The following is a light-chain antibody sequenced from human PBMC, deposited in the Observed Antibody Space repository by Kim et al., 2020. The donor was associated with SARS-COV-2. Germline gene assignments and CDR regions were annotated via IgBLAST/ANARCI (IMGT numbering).Light chain of an antibody. Sequence: LSPGERATLSCRASQSVSSSYLAWYQQKPGQAPRLLIYGASSRATGIPDRFSGSGSGTDFTLTISRLEPEDFAVYYCQQYGSSRVSFGQGTKLEI. CDR3: QQYGSSRVS. CDR2: GAS. CDR1: QSVSSSY. J-gene: IGKJ2*03. V-gene: IGKV3-20*01.